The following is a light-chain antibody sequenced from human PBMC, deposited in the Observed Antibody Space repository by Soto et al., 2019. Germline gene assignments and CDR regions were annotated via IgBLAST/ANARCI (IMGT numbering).Light chain of an antibody. CDR2: DAS. V-gene: IGKV3-11*01. J-gene: IGKJ1*01. CDR1: QSVSLS. Sequence: EIVLTQSPGTLSLPPGGGATLSCSASQSVSLSLAGYQQTPGQAPRLLIYDASKRASGFPARFSGSGSGTDFTLTISSLEPEDFAVYYCQERTGWPPWTFGQGTKVDIK. CDR3: QERTGWPPWT.